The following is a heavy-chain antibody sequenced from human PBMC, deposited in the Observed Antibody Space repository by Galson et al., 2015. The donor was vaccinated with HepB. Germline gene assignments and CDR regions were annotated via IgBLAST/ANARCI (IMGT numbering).Heavy chain of an antibody. Sequence: SLRLSCAASGFTFSSYAMSWVRQAPGKGLEWVSAISGSGGNTYYADSVKGRFTISRDNSKNTLYLQMNSLRAEDTAVYYCAKDPVPAQITAMDVWGQGTTVTVSS. CDR3: AKDPVPAQITAMDV. CDR2: ISGSGGNT. D-gene: IGHD2-2*01. V-gene: IGHV3-23*01. CDR1: GFTFSSYA. J-gene: IGHJ6*02.